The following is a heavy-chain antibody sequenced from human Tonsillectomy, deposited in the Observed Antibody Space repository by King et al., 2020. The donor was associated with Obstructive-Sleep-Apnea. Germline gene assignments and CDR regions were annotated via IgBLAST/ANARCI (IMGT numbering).Heavy chain of an antibody. J-gene: IGHJ6*02. V-gene: IGHV3-33*01. CDR1: GFTFNSFG. D-gene: IGHD3/OR15-3a*01. CDR3: ARDSPLRTGNYYGMDV. Sequence: VQLVESGGGVVQPGRSLRLSCAASGFTFNSFGMDWVRQAPGKGLEGVAFIWDDGSSKYYADSVKGRFTISRENSKNTLYLQMDSLRAEDTAVYYCARDSPLRTGNYYGMDVWGQGTTVTVSS. CDR2: IWDDGSSK.